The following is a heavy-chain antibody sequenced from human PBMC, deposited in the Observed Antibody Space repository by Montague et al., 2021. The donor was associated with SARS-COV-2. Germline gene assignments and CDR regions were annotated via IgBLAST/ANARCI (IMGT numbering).Heavy chain of an antibody. J-gene: IGHJ4*02. CDR1: GFTFHTYN. CDR2: ISHDGSNE. V-gene: IGHV3-30*18. Sequence: SLRLSCSASGFTFHTYNMHWVRQAPGKGLEWVAVISHDGSNEYYXDSVRGRFIISRDNSQNTLYLQMNSLGPEDAAIYYCANIYYYNSGTKFDFWGQGTLVTVSS. CDR3: ANIYYYNSGTKFDF. D-gene: IGHD3-22*01.